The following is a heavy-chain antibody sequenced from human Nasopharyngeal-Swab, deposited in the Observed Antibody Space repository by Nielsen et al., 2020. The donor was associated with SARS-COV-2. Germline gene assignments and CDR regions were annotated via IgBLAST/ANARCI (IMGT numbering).Heavy chain of an antibody. Sequence: SVKVSCKASGGTFSSYAISWVRQAPGQGLEWMGGIIPIFGTSNYAQKFQGRVTITADESTSTAYMELSSLRSEHTAVYYCASRGGRWLQPVGYGMDVWGQGTTVTVSS. CDR1: GGTFSSYA. J-gene: IGHJ6*02. D-gene: IGHD5-24*01. CDR3: ASRGGRWLQPVGYGMDV. V-gene: IGHV1-69*13. CDR2: IIPIFGTS.